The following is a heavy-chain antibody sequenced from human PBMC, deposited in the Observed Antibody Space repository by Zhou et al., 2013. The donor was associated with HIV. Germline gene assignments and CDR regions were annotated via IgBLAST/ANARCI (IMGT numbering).Heavy chain of an antibody. Sequence: QVQLVQSGAEVKKPGSSVKVSCKASGGTFSSYAISWVRQAPGQGLEWMGRIIPILGIANYAQKFQGRVTITADKSTSTAYMELSSLRSEDTAVYYCARASCSGGSCYSIFDYWGQGTLVTVSS. CDR2: IIPILGIA. V-gene: IGHV1-69*04. CDR1: GGTFSSYA. J-gene: IGHJ4*02. CDR3: ARASCSGGSCYSIFDY. D-gene: IGHD2-15*01.